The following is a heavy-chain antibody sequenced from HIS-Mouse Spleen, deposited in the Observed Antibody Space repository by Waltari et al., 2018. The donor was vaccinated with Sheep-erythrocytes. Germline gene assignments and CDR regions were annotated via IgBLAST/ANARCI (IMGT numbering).Heavy chain of an antibody. V-gene: IGHV3-21*01. D-gene: IGHD1-26*01. CDR1: GFTFSSYS. CDR2: ISSSSSYI. J-gene: IGHJ4*02. CDR3: ARVASGATFDY. Sequence: EVQLVESGGGLVKHGGSLLLSCSASGFTFSSYSMNWVRQAPGKGLEWVSSISSSSSYIYYADSVKGRFTISRDNAKNSLYLQMNSLRAEDTAVYYCARVASGATFDYWGQGTLVTVSS.